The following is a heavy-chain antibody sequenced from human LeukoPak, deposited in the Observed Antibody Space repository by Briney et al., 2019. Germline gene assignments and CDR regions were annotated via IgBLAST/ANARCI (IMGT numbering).Heavy chain of an antibody. J-gene: IGHJ6*03. Sequence: PGGSLRLSCAASGFTFSSYEMNWVRQAPGKGLEWVSYISSGRDTIYYADSAKGRFTISRDNAKNSLYLQMNSLRAEDTAVYYCARDRGNQRGYYYYYMDVWGKGTTVTVSS. CDR2: ISSGRDTI. CDR3: ARDRGNQRGYYYYYMDV. V-gene: IGHV3-48*03. D-gene: IGHD1-14*01. CDR1: GFTFSSYE.